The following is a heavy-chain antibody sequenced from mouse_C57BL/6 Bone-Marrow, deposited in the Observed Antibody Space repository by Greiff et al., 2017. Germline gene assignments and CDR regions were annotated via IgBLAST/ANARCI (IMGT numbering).Heavy chain of an antibody. D-gene: IGHD4-1*01. CDR1: GYAFTNYL. Sequence: QVQLQQSGAELVRPGTSVKVSCKASGYAFTNYLLEWVQQRPGQGLEWIGVINPGSGGTNYNEKFKGKATLTADKSSSTAYMQLSSLTSEDSAVYVCARSKNWDSWFAYWGQGTLVTVSA. V-gene: IGHV1-54*01. CDR3: ARSKNWDSWFAY. CDR2: INPGSGGT. J-gene: IGHJ3*01.